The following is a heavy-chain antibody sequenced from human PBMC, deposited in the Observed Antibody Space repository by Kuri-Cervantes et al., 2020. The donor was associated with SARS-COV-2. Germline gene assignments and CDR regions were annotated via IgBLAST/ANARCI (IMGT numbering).Heavy chain of an antibody. CDR3: ARLRITMRGFDP. V-gene: IGHV1-2*02. D-gene: IGHD3-22*01. CDR2: INPNSGGT. Sequence: ASVKVSCKASGYTFTGYYMHWVRQAPGQGLEWMGWINPNSGGTNYAQKFQGRVTMTRDTSISTAYMELSRLRSDDTAVYYCARLRITMRGFDPWGQGTLVTVSS. J-gene: IGHJ5*02. CDR1: GYTFTGYY.